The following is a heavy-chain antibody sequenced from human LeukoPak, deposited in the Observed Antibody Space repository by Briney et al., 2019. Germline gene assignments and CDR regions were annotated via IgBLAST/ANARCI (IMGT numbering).Heavy chain of an antibody. J-gene: IGHJ3*02. CDR1: GGTFSSYA. Sequence: SVKVSCKASGGTFSSYAISWVRQAPGQGLEWMGRIIPIFGTANYAQKFQGRVTITTDESTSTAYMELSSLRSEDTAVNYCARDCLYHHACDAFDIWGQGTMVTVSS. V-gene: IGHV1-69*05. D-gene: IGHD1-14*01. CDR3: ARDCLYHHACDAFDI. CDR2: IIPIFGTA.